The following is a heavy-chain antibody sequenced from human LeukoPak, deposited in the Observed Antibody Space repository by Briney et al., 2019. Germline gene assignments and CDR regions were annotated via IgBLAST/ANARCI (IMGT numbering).Heavy chain of an antibody. Sequence: SQTLSLTCTVSGGSISSGGYYWSWIRQHPGKGLEWIGYIYYGGSTYYNPSLKSRVTISVDTSKNQFSLRLTSVTAADTAVYHCVRHVGSHWYWAFDAWGQGTKVTASS. J-gene: IGHJ3*01. D-gene: IGHD6-13*01. V-gene: IGHV4-31*03. CDR3: VRHVGSHWYWAFDA. CDR1: GGSISSGGYY. CDR2: IYYGGST.